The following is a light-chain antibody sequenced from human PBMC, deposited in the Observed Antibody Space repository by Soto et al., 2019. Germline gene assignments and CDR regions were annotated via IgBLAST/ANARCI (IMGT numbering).Light chain of an antibody. CDR3: CSYAGSSTSWV. CDR1: SSDAGNYNF. J-gene: IGLJ3*02. Sequence: QSVLTQPASVSGSAGQSITISCTGTSSDAGNYNFVSWYQQHPGKAPKVIIYEDSTRPSGVSNRISGSKSGNTASLTISGLQAEDEADYYCCSYAGSSTSWVFGGGTQLTVL. CDR2: EDS. V-gene: IGLV2-23*01.